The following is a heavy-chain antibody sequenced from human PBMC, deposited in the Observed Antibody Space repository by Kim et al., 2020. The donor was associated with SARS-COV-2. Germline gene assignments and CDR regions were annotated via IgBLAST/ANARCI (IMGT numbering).Heavy chain of an antibody. Sequence: SETLSLTCAVYGGSFSGYYWSWLRQPPGKGLEWIWEINHSGGTNYNPSLKSRVTISVDTSKNQFPLKLSAVTAADTAVYYCSSRTRLLWFGGSGFDPWGQGTLVTVSS. CDR2: INHSGGT. V-gene: IGHV4-34*01. J-gene: IGHJ5*02. D-gene: IGHD3-10*01. CDR1: GGSFSGYY. CDR3: SSRTRLLWFGGSGFDP.